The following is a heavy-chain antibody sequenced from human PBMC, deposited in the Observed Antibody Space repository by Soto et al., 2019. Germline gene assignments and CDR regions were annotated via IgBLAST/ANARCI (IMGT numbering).Heavy chain of an antibody. CDR3: ATDLNYGGNPDY. J-gene: IGHJ4*02. CDR1: GFTFSSYS. Sequence: EVQLVESGGGLVKPGGSLILSCAASGFTFSSYSMNWVRQAPGKGLGWVSSISSSSSYIYYADSVKGRFTVSRDNAKNSLYLQMNSLRAEDTAMYYCATDLNYGGNPDYWGQGTLVTVSS. CDR2: ISSSSSYI. V-gene: IGHV3-21*01. D-gene: IGHD4-17*01.